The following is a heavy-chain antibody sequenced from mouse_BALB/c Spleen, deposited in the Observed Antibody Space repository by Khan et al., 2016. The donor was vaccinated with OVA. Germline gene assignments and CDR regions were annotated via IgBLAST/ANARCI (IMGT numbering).Heavy chain of an antibody. Sequence: VQLQQSGPELVEPGASVKMSCKASGYTFTNYVIHWVKQKPGQGLEWLGYINPDNAGTRYNEKFKGKATLTSDLSSTSAYMVRLSLTSEDSAVYYCAREASSWDFSFPYWGQGTLVTVSA. J-gene: IGHJ3*01. CDR1: GYTFTNYV. CDR3: AREASSWDFSFPY. D-gene: IGHD4-1*01. CDR2: INPDNAGT. V-gene: IGHV1S136*01.